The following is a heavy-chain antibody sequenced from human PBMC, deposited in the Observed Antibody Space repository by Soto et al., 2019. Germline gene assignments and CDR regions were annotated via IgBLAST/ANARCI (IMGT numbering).Heavy chain of an antibody. V-gene: IGHV1-18*01. CDR2: LSAYNGNT. Sequence: QVQLVQSGAEVKKPGASVKVSCKASGYTFTSYGISWVRQAPGQGLEWMGWLSAYNGNTNYAQKLQGRVTMTTDTATSTGYMELRSLRSDDTAVYYCASGSSGSLDGFFDYWGQGTLVTVSS. CDR1: GYTFTSYG. CDR3: ASGSSGSLDGFFDY. D-gene: IGHD1-26*01. J-gene: IGHJ4*02.